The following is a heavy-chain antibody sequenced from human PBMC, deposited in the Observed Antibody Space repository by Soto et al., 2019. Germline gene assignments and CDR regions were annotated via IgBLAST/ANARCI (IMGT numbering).Heavy chain of an antibody. CDR2: IFPDFGTA. Sequence: QVQLVQSGAEVKKAGSSVMVSCKASGCSFNNFPINWVRQAPGQGLEWMGGIFPDFGTATYAQKFQGRVTITADRSTITAYIELSSLTSEDTAVYYCARDPDYGGNSGLDLVGYWGQGTPVTVSS. J-gene: IGHJ4*02. CDR1: GCSFNNFP. D-gene: IGHD4-17*01. V-gene: IGHV1-69*06. CDR3: ARDPDYGGNSGLDLVGY.